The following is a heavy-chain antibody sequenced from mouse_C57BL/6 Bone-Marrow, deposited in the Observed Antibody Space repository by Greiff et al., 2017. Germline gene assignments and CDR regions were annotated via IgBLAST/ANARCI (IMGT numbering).Heavy chain of an antibody. J-gene: IGHJ2*01. CDR3: TRGGDSTTGVADY. V-gene: IGHV1-15*01. D-gene: IGHD1-1*01. Sequence: VQLQQSGAELVRPGASVTLSCKASGYTFTDYEMHWVKPTPVHGLEWIGAIDPETGGTAYNQKFKGKAILTAAKSSSTSYMELRSLTSEDSAVYYWTRGGDSTTGVADYWGQGTTLTVSS. CDR2: IDPETGGT. CDR1: GYTFTDYE.